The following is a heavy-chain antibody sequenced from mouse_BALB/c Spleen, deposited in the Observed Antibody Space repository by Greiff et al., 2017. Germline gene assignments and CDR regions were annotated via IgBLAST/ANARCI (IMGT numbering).Heavy chain of an antibody. CDR3: ARQGTYYYAMDY. CDR2: INPGSGGT. J-gene: IGHJ4*01. CDR1: GYAFTNYL. V-gene: IGHV1-54*01. Sequence: QVQLQQSGAELVRPGTSVKVSCKASGYAFTNYLIEWVKQRPGQGLEWIGVINPGSGGTNYNEKFKGKATLTADKSSSTAYMQLSSLTSDDSAVDFCARQGTYYYAMDYWGQGTSVTVSS. D-gene: IGHD5-1*01.